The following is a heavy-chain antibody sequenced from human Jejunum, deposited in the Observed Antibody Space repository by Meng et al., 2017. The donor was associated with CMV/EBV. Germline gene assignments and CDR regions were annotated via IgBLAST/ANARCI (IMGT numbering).Heavy chain of an antibody. V-gene: IGHV3-30-3*01. CDR1: GFTFSRYT. Sequence: VQVVGSGGGVVQPGGCLRLSCAASGFTFSRYTMHWVRQDPGQGLEWLAIISYDGTNKYYADSLKGRFTISRDNSKNTAFLQMNSLRPDDTGVYYCTSDYGGFDPWGQGTLVTVSS. J-gene: IGHJ5*02. CDR3: TSDYGGFDP. CDR2: ISYDGTNK. D-gene: IGHD4/OR15-4a*01.